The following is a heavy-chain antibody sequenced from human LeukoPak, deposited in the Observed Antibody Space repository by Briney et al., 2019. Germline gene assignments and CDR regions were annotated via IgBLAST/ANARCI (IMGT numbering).Heavy chain of an antibody. CDR1: GFTFSNAW. CDR3: TTDRGSGYSGSYYFDF. CDR2: IKSKTDGGTT. V-gene: IGHV3-15*01. J-gene: IGHJ4*02. Sequence: PWGSLRLSCAASGFTFSNAWMNWVRQAPGKGLEWVGRIKSKTDGGTTDYAAPVKGRFTISRDDSKNTLYLQMNSLKTEDTAVYYCTTDRGSGYSGSYYFDFWGQGTLVTVSS. D-gene: IGHD1-26*01.